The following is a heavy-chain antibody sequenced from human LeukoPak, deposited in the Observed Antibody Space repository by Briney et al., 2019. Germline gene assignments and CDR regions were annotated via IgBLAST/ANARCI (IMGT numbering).Heavy chain of an antibody. CDR1: GYSFTSYW. V-gene: IGHV5-51*01. Sequence: GESLKISCKGSGYSFTSYWIGWVRQMPGKGLEWMGIVYPDDSQTIYGPSFQGQVTISADKSISTAYLQWSSLKASDTAMYYCARPSTVGIADAINVWGQGTMVTVSS. J-gene: IGHJ3*01. CDR2: VYPDDSQT. D-gene: IGHD6-13*01. CDR3: ARPSTVGIADAINV.